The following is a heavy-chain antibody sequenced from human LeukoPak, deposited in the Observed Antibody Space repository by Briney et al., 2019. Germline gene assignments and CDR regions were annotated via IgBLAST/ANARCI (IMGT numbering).Heavy chain of an antibody. D-gene: IGHD3-16*02. CDR2: ISSSSSYI. CDR1: GFTVSSNY. Sequence: PGGSLRLSCAASGFTVSSNYMSWVRQAPGKGLEWVSSISSSSSYIYYADSVKGRFTISRDNAKNSLYLQMNSLRAEDTAVYYCARALLYVEPDYFDYWGQGTLVTVSS. CDR3: ARALLYVEPDYFDY. J-gene: IGHJ4*02. V-gene: IGHV3-21*01.